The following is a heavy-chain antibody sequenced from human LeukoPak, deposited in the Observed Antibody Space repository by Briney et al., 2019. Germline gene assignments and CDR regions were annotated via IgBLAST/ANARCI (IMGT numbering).Heavy chain of an antibody. V-gene: IGHV4-61*10. Sequence: SETLSLTCTVSGGSISSGSYYWSWIRQPAGKGLEWIGYIYSSGSTNYNPSLKSRVTISVDTSKNQFSLKLSSVTAADTAVYYCARDNNAALPAAMRGDWFDPWGQGTLVTVSS. CDR1: GGSISSGSYY. CDR3: ARDNNAALPAAMRGDWFDP. D-gene: IGHD2-2*01. CDR2: IYSSGST. J-gene: IGHJ5*02.